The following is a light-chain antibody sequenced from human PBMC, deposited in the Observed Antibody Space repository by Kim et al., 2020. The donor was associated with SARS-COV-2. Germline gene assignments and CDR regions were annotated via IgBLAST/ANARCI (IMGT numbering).Light chain of an antibody. CDR2: GIS. V-gene: IGKV1D-12*01. CDR1: QHLSRW. J-gene: IGKJ4*01. Sequence: DIQMTQSPSFVSASVGDTVTITCRASQHLSRWLAWYQQKPGKAPKLLIYGISSLQSGVPSRFSGSGSGTDFTLTISSLQTEDFATYYCQQMNYFPLTFGGGTKVDI. CDR3: QQMNYFPLT.